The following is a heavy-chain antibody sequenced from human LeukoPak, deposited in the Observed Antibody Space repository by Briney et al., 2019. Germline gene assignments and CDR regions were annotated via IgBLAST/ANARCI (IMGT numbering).Heavy chain of an antibody. CDR2: IYWDGDE. Sequence: SGPTLVKPTQTLTLTCTFSGFSLRTSGVGVGWIRQPPGKALEWVALIYWDGDERYSPSLKSRLTIAKDTSKNQVVLTMTNMDPADTATYYCAHRRGASTTVTSPFDSWGQGTLVTVSS. J-gene: IGHJ5*01. D-gene: IGHD4-17*01. CDR3: AHRRGASTTVTSPFDS. CDR1: GFSLRTSGVG. V-gene: IGHV2-5*02.